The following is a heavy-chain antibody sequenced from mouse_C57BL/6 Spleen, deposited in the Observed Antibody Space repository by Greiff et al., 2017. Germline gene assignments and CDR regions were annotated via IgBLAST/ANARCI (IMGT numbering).Heavy chain of an antibody. V-gene: IGHV3-6*01. D-gene: IGHD2-10*02. Sequence: EVQLQQSGPGLVKPSQSLSLTCSVTGYSITSGYYWNWIRQFPGNKLEWMGYISYDGSNNYNPSLKNRISITRDTSKNQFFLKLNSVTTEDTATYYCASMYGNLNRYWGQGTTLTVSS. J-gene: IGHJ2*01. CDR2: ISYDGSN. CDR3: ASMYGNLNRY. CDR1: GYSITSGYY.